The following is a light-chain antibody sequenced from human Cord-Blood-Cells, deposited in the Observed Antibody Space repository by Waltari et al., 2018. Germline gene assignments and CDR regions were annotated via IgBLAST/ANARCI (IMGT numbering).Light chain of an antibody. J-gene: IGKJ2*01. CDR1: QSVSSSY. V-gene: IGKV3-20*01. CDR2: GAS. CDR3: QQYYSTPYT. Sequence: EIVLTQSPGTLSLSPGERATLSCRASQSVSSSYLNWYQQKPGKAPRLLIYGASSRASGIPDRFSGSGSGTDFTLTISRLEPEDFAVYYCQQYYSTPYTFGQGTKLEIK.